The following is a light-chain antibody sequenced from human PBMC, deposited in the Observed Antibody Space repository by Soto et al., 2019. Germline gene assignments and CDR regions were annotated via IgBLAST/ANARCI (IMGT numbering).Light chain of an antibody. CDR1: SSDVDDYNY. CDR3: CSYAGSYSFNVV. Sequence: QSALTQPRSVSGSPGQSVTISCTGASSDVDDYNYVSWYQQHPGKAPKVMIFDVTKRPSGVPDRFSGSKSGNTASLTISGLRAEDEADYYCCSYAGSYSFNVVFGGGTKLTVL. CDR2: DVT. J-gene: IGLJ2*01. V-gene: IGLV2-11*01.